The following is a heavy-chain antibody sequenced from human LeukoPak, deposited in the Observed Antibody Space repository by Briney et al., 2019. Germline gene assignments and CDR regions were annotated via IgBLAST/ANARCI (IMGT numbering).Heavy chain of an antibody. Sequence: SETLSLTCTVSGGSISSSDYYWSWIRQPPGKGLEWIGYIYYSGSTYYNPSLKSRVTISVDTSKNQFSLKLSSVTAADTAVYYCASRRYCTNGVCKLDAFDIWGQGTMVTVPS. CDR2: IYYSGST. V-gene: IGHV4-30-4*01. D-gene: IGHD2-8*01. J-gene: IGHJ3*02. CDR1: GGSISSSDYY. CDR3: ASRRYCTNGVCKLDAFDI.